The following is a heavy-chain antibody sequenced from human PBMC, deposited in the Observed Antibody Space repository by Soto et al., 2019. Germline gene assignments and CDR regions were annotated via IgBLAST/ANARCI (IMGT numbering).Heavy chain of an antibody. J-gene: IGHJ4*02. CDR3: AKGGRQWLVTSDFNY. V-gene: IGHV3-30*18. CDR2: VSHDGRNT. Sequence: VQLVESGGGVVQPGRSLRLSCAASGFTFSDYAMHWVRQAPGKGLEWVAVVSHDGRNTHSADSVKGRFTISRDSSKTTVSLEMTSRRAEDTAVYYCAKGGRQWLVTSDFNYWGQGALVTVSS. CDR1: GFTFSDYA. D-gene: IGHD6-19*01.